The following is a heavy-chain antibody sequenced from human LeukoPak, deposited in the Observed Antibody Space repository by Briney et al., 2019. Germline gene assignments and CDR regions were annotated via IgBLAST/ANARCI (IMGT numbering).Heavy chain of an antibody. CDR3: AKDRAGAYCTGDCRGYFEL. V-gene: IGHV3-23*01. D-gene: IGHD2-21*02. CDR2: ISGSAGRT. J-gene: IGHJ2*01. CDR1: GFTFSSYA. Sequence: GGSLRLSCAASGFTFSSYAMSCVRQAPGKGLEWVSGISGSAGRTYYADSVRGRFTISRDNSQNTLYLQQNSLRADDTAVYYCAKDRAGAYCTGDCRGYFELWGRGTLVTVSS.